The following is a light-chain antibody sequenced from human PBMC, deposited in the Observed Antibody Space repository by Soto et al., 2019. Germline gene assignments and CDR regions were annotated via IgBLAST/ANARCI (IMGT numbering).Light chain of an antibody. V-gene: IGKV3-20*01. CDR2: GTS. CDR1: QSVKSSY. Sequence: LLTQSPGTLSLSPGESATLPCRASQSVKSSYLAWYQHKPGQAPRLLIYGTSSRATGIQDSFSGSGSGTDSTLTIRRLEPEDFAVYYCKQYGSSITFGQGTRLEIK. CDR3: KQYGSSIT. J-gene: IGKJ5*01.